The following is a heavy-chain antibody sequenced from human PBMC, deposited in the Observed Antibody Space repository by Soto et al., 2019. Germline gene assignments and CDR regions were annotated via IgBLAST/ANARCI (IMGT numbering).Heavy chain of an antibody. D-gene: IGHD6-6*01. V-gene: IGHV1-18*04. CDR1: GYTFTTYG. Sequence: QVQLVQSGAEVKQPGASVKVSCEASGYTFTTYGISWVRQASGQGLEWMGWINGYTGNTKYAQRFQGRVTMTRDTSTSTAYMDVRSLRSDDTAVYYCARDDIATRPQYYYGMDVWGQGTTVTVSS. CDR3: ARDDIATRPQYYYGMDV. CDR2: INGYTGNT. J-gene: IGHJ6*02.